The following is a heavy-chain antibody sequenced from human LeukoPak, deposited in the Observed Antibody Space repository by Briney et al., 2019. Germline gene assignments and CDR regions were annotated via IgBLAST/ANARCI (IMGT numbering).Heavy chain of an antibody. Sequence: ASVKVSCKASGYTFTGYYMHWVRQAPGQGLERMGWINPNSGGTNYAQKFQGRVTMTRDTSISTAYMELSRLRSDDTAVYYCARADLSSSSFYYYYYYYMDVWGKGTTVTVSS. CDR1: GYTFTGYY. J-gene: IGHJ6*03. V-gene: IGHV1-2*02. CDR2: INPNSGGT. CDR3: ARADLSSSSFYYYYYYYMDV. D-gene: IGHD6-6*01.